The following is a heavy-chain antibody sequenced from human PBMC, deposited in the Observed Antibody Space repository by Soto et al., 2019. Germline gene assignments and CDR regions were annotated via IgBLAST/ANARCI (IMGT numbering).Heavy chain of an antibody. D-gene: IGHD3-10*02. CDR3: VRDRDLYRDMFHADL. J-gene: IGHJ4*01. Sequence: GGSLRLSCAASGFTFSSYCMSWVRQAPGKGLEWVANIKQDGSEKYYVDYVKGRFTISRDNAKNSLYLQMRSLRDEDTAVYFCVRDRDLYRDMFHADLWSQGTLVTVSS. CDR1: GFTFSSYC. V-gene: IGHV3-7*01. CDR2: IKQDGSEK.